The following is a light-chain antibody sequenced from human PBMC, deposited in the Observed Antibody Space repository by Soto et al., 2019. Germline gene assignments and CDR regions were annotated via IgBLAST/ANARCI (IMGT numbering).Light chain of an antibody. CDR3: QQYNSYST. V-gene: IGKV1-5*03. CDR1: QSISSW. J-gene: IGKJ1*01. CDR2: KAS. Sequence: DIQMTQSPSTLSASVGDRVTITCRASQSISSWLAWYQQKPGKAPKLLIYKASSLESGVPSRFSGSGSGTEFTHTISSLQPDDFATYYCQQYNSYSTCGQGTKVEIK.